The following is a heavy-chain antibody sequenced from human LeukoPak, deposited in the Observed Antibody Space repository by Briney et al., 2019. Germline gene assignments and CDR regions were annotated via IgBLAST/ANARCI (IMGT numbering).Heavy chain of an antibody. CDR1: GFTVSSNY. CDR3: ARSDSSGLHFDY. CDR2: IYSGGST. Sequence: GGSLRLSCAASGFTVSSNYMSWVRQAPGKGLEWASVIYSGGSTYYADSVKGRFTISRDNSKNTLYLQMNSLRAEDTAVYYCARSDSSGLHFDYWGQGTLVTVSS. J-gene: IGHJ4*02. V-gene: IGHV3-53*01. D-gene: IGHD3-22*01.